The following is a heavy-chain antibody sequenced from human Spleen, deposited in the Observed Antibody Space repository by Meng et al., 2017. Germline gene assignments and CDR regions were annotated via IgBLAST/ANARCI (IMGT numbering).Heavy chain of an antibody. V-gene: IGHV3-48*03. D-gene: IGHD3-22*01. CDR2: ITSTGTIT. J-gene: IGHJ4*02. CDR3: ARDLRDWHFATSGYYCD. Sequence: GESLKISCAASGFAFSSYEMNWVRQAPGRGLEWVAYITSTGTITYYADSVKGRFTISRDSAKLYLQMNSLRAEDTAVYYCARDLRDWHFATSGYYCDWGQGTLVTVSS. CDR1: GFAFSSYE.